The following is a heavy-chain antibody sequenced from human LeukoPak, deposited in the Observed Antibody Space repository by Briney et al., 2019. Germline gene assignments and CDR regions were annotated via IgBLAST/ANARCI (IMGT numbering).Heavy chain of an antibody. D-gene: IGHD6-13*01. CDR1: GYTFTSYA. V-gene: IGHV1-3*01. Sequence: ASVKVSCKASGYTFTSYAMHWVRQAPGQRLEWMGWINAGNGNTKYSQKFQGRVTITRDTSASTAYMELSSLRSEDTAVYYCARAPTRMAAADLGPYWGQGTLVTVSS. J-gene: IGHJ4*02. CDR3: ARAPTRMAAADLGPY. CDR2: INAGNGNT.